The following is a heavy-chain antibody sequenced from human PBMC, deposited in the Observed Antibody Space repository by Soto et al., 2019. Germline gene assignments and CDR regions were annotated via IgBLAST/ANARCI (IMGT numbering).Heavy chain of an antibody. CDR2: INHSGST. Sequence: QVQLQQWGAGLLKPSETLSLTCAVYGGSFSGYYWSWIRQPPGKGLEWIGEINHSGSTNYNPSLKSRVTISVDTSKNQFSLKLSSVTAADTAVYYCARGPKLSGITMVRGVRGYMDVWGKGTTVTVSS. V-gene: IGHV4-34*01. CDR1: GGSFSGYY. D-gene: IGHD3-10*01. J-gene: IGHJ6*03. CDR3: ARGPKLSGITMVRGVRGYMDV.